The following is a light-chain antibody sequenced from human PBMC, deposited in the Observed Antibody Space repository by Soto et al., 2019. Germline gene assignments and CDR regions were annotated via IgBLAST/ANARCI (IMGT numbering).Light chain of an antibody. Sequence: QSVLTQPPSVSAAPGQKVTISCSGSSSNIGNNYVSWYQQLPGKAPKLLIYDNNKRPSGIPDRFSGSKSGTSATLGITGLQTGDEADYYCGTWDSSLSAVVFGGGTQLTVL. J-gene: IGLJ2*01. CDR1: SSNIGNNY. CDR3: GTWDSSLSAVV. CDR2: DNN. V-gene: IGLV1-51*01.